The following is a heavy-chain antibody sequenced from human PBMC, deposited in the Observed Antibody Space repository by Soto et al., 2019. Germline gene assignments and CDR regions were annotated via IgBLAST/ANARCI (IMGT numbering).Heavy chain of an antibody. D-gene: IGHD3-3*01. CDR3: ARGHDFWSGYYHN. CDR2: IYHSGST. V-gene: IGHV4-30-2*01. Sequence: PSETLSLTCAVSGGSISSGGYSWSWIRQPPGKGLEWIGYIYHSGSTYYNPSLKSRVTISVDRSKNQFSLKLSSVTAADTAVYYCARGHDFWSGYYHNWGQGTLVTVS. J-gene: IGHJ4*02. CDR1: GGSISSGGYS.